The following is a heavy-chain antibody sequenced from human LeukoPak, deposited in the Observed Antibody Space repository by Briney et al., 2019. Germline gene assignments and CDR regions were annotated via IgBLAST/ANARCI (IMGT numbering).Heavy chain of an antibody. V-gene: IGHV1-8*01. Sequence: GASVKVSCKASGYIFTSYDINWVRQATGQGLEWMGWMNPNSGNTGYAQKFQGRVTMTRNTSISTAYMELSSLRYEDTAVYYCARINVEMATIADYWDQGTLVTVST. J-gene: IGHJ4*02. D-gene: IGHD5-24*01. CDR3: ARINVEMATIADY. CDR2: MNPNSGNT. CDR1: GYIFTSYD.